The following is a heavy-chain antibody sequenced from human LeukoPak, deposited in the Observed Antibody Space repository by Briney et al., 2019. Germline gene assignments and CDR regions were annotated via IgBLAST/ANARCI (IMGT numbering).Heavy chain of an antibody. V-gene: IGHV3-33*01. Sequence: GRSLRLSCAASGFTFSTHGMHWVRQAPGKGLEWVAVIWYDGSNKDYADSVKGRFTISRDNSKKTLYLQMNSLRAEDTAVYYCARDKWIGTYLHYYYGMDVWGQGTTVTVSS. CDR2: IWYDGSNK. CDR3: ARDKWIGTYLHYYYGMDV. J-gene: IGHJ6*02. CDR1: GFTFSTHG. D-gene: IGHD5-12*01.